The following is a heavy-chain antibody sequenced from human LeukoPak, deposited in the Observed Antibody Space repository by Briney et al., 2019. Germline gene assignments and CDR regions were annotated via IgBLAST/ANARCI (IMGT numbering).Heavy chain of an antibody. CDR2: IIPIFGTA. V-gene: IGHV1-69*13. Sequence: SVKVSCKASGGTFRSYAISWVRQAPGQGLEWMGGIIPIFGTANYAQKFQGRVTITADESTSTAYMELSSPRSEDTAVYYCARDGYCSGGSCSRVYFDYWGQGTLVTVSS. D-gene: IGHD2-15*01. CDR3: ARDGYCSGGSCSRVYFDY. J-gene: IGHJ4*02. CDR1: GGTFRSYA.